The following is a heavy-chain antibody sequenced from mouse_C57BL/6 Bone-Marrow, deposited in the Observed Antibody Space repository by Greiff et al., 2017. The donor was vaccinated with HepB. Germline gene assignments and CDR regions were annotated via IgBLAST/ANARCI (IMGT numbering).Heavy chain of an antibody. J-gene: IGHJ1*03. CDR1: GFTFSDYY. D-gene: IGHD2-5*01. CDR2: ISNGGGST. V-gene: IGHV5-12*01. Sequence: DVHLVESGGGLVQPGGSLKLSCAASGFTFSDYYMYWVRQTPEKRLEWVAYISNGGGSTYYPDTVKGRFTISRDNAKNTLYLQMSRLKSEDTAMYYRARRLFYSNYRYFDVWGTGTTVTVSS. CDR3: ARRLFYSNYRYFDV.